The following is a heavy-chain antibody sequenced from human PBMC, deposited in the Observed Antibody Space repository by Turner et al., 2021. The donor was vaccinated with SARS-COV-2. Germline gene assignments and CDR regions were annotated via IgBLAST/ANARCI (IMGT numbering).Heavy chain of an antibody. CDR1: GFTFSSYA. CDR2: ISYAGSNK. Sequence: QVQLVESGGGVVQPGRSLRLSCAASGFTFSSYAMHWVRQATGKGLEWVAVISYAGSNKFYADSVKGRFTISRDNSKNTLYLQMNSLRAEDTAVYYCARDYPWDTAMAHQGGGFDYWGQGTLVTVSS. D-gene: IGHD5-18*01. J-gene: IGHJ4*02. V-gene: IGHV3-30-3*01. CDR3: ARDYPWDTAMAHQGGGFDY.